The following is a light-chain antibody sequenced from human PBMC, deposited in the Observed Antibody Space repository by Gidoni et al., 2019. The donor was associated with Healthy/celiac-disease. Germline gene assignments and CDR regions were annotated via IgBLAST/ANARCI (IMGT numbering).Light chain of an antibody. CDR1: QGISSC. Sequence: DIQLTQSPSFLSAWVGDRVTLTRRASQGISSCLAWYQQKPGKAPNLLIYAASTLQSGVPSRFSGSGSGTEFTLTISSLQPEDFATYYCQQLNSYPLFGGXTKVEIK. CDR2: AAS. V-gene: IGKV1-9*01. J-gene: IGKJ4*01. CDR3: QQLNSYPL.